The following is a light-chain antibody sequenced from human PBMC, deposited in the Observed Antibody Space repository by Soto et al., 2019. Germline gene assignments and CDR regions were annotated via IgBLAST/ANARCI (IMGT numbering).Light chain of an antibody. Sequence: DIQMTQSPSTLSASVGDRVTITCRASQSISSWLAWYQQKPGKAPKLLIYDASSLESGVPSRFSGSGSGTEFILTISRLQPDDFATYYCQQYNSYPLTFSGGTKVEIK. CDR3: QQYNSYPLT. J-gene: IGKJ4*01. V-gene: IGKV1-5*01. CDR2: DAS. CDR1: QSISSW.